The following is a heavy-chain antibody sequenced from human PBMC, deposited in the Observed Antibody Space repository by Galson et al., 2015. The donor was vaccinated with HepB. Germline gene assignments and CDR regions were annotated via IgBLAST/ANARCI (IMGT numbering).Heavy chain of an antibody. CDR3: ARAPGDSSGYADY. V-gene: IGHV4-59*01. J-gene: IGHJ4*02. D-gene: IGHD3-22*01. Sequence: QVQLQESGPGLVKPSQTLSLTCTVTGDSISGFHWIWIRQPPGQGLEWVGYMSSSGSTSYNPSLKSRVTMSLDTSKNQFSLKLNSVTAADTAVYYCARAPGDSSGYADYWGQGTLVTVSS. CDR2: MSSSGST. CDR1: GDSISGFH.